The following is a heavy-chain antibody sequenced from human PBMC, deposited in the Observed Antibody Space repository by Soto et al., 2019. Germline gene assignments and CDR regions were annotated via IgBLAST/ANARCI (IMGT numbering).Heavy chain of an antibody. CDR1: GFTFSNYW. CDR2: IKQDETEE. D-gene: IGHD2-2*01. Sequence: EVQLVESGGGLVQPGGSLRLSCAASGFTFSNYWMSWVRQAPGKGLEWVANIKQDETEEYYVDSVKGRFTISRDNAKNSLFLQMNSLRAEDTAVYYCAAYCSSISCTPFHGYSWGQGTLVTVSS. CDR3: AAYCSSISCTPFHGYS. J-gene: IGHJ4*02. V-gene: IGHV3-7*03.